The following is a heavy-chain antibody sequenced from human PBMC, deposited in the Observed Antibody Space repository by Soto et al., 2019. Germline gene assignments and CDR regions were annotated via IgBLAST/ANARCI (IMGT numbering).Heavy chain of an antibody. CDR2: IHHSGST. Sequence: QVQLQESGPGLVKPSGTLSLTCAVSGDSISSMNWWSWVRQPPGKGLEWIGEIHHSGSTNYNPSLMSRFTISGDKSKNQCSLKLTSVTAADTAVYYCARYDYGSGDDYNIDYWGQGTLVTVSS. CDR1: GDSISSMNW. CDR3: ARYDYGSGDDYNIDY. J-gene: IGHJ4*02. V-gene: IGHV4-4*02. D-gene: IGHD3-10*01.